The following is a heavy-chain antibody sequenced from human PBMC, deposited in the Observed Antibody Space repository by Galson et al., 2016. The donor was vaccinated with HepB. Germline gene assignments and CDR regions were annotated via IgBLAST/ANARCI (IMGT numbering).Heavy chain of an antibody. Sequence: LRLSCAASGFTFSYYYMSWIRQAPGKGLEWIGHIYYNGHANYNLSLTSRLSMSVDTSNNQFSLKLSSVTAADTAGYYCGRWNEGLDYWGQGTLVTVSS. D-gene: IGHD1-1*01. V-gene: IGHV4-59*01. J-gene: IGHJ4*02. CDR1: GFTFSYYY. CDR2: IYYNGHA. CDR3: GRWNEGLDY.